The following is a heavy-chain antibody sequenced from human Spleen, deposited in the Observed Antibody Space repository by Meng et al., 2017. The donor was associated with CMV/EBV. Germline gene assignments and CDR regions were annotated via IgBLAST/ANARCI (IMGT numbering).Heavy chain of an antibody. J-gene: IGHJ4*02. CDR2: FNHGGST. CDR1: GGSFSGYY. D-gene: IGHD1-26*01. V-gene: IGHV4-34*01. Sequence: GSLRLSCAVYGGSFSGYYWSWIRQTPGKGLEWIGEFNHGGSTNYNPSLKSRVTISVDTSKNQFSLKLRSVTAADTAVYYCATEWDLLHYWGQGTLVTVSS. CDR3: ATEWDLLHY.